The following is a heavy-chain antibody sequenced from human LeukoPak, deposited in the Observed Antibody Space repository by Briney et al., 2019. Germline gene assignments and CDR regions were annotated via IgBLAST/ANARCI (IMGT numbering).Heavy chain of an antibody. D-gene: IGHD2-21*02. CDR2: IYSGGST. CDR1: GFSVSSNY. CDR3: ARTDETDPAEEFQH. Sequence: GGSLRLSCPSSGFSVSSNYMSWVRQAPGKGLEWVSVIYSGGSTYYADSVKGRFTISRDNSKNTLYLQMKSLRAEDTAVYYFARTDETDPAEEFQHWGQGTLVTVSS. V-gene: IGHV3-53*01. J-gene: IGHJ1*01.